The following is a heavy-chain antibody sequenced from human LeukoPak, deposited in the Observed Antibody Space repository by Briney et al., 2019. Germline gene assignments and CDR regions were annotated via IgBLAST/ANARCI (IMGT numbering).Heavy chain of an antibody. Sequence: GGSLRLSCAASGFTFSSYWMSWVRQAPGKGLEWVANIKQDGSEKYYVDSVKGRFTISRDNAKNRLYLQMNSLRAEDTAVYYCARGKTSQNIVTRKTYNWFDPWGQGTLVTVSS. CDR2: IKQDGSEK. CDR1: GFTFSSYW. J-gene: IGHJ5*02. V-gene: IGHV3-7*01. CDR3: ARGKTSQNIVTRKTYNWFDP. D-gene: IGHD2/OR15-2a*01.